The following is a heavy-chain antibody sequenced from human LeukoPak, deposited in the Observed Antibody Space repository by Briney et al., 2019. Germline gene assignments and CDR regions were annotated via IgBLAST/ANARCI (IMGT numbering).Heavy chain of an antibody. Sequence: GSSVKDSCKASGGIFSSYAISWVRQAPGQGLEWMGRIIPILGIANYAQKFQGRVTITADKSTSTAYMELSSLRSEDTAVYYCAREMVGVAFGDYWGQGTLVTVSS. D-gene: IGHD2-15*01. CDR3: AREMVGVAFGDY. CDR2: IIPILGIA. CDR1: GGIFSSYA. J-gene: IGHJ4*02. V-gene: IGHV1-69*04.